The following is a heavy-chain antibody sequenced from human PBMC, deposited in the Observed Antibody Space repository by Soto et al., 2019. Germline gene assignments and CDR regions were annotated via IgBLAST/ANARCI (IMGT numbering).Heavy chain of an antibody. J-gene: IGHJ4*02. Sequence: EVQLVESGGGLIQPGGSLRLSCAASGFTFSSNYMSWVRQAPGKGLEWVSVIYSGGSIYYSDSVKGRFTTSRDNSKNTLYRQMNRLRAEDTAVYYCARGLLWLGELLYFDYWGQGSLVTVST. D-gene: IGHD3-10*01. CDR1: GFTFSSNY. V-gene: IGHV3-53*01. CDR2: IYSGGSI. CDR3: ARGLLWLGELLYFDY.